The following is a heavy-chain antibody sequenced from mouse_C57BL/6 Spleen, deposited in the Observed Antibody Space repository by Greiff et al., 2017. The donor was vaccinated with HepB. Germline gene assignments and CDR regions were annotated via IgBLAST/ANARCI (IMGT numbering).Heavy chain of an antibody. D-gene: IGHD2-5*01. CDR1: GYTFTSYW. CDR3: ARFYYSNYGGFAY. V-gene: IGHV1-72*01. Sequence: QVQLQQPGAELVKPGASVKLSCKASGYTFTSYWMHWVKQRPGRGLEWIGRIDPNSGGTKYNEKFKSKATLTVDKPSSTAYMQISSLTSEDSAVYYCARFYYSNYGGFAYWGQGTLVTVSA. J-gene: IGHJ3*01. CDR2: IDPNSGGT.